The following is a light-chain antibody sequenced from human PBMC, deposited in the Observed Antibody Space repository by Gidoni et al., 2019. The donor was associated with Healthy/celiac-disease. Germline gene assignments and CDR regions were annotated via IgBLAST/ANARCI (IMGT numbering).Light chain of an antibody. J-gene: IGKJ1*01. CDR2: GAS. CDR1: QSVSSSY. CDR3: QQYGSPWT. V-gene: IGKV3-20*01. Sequence: EIVLTQSPGTLSLSPGERATLSCRASQSVSSSYLAWYQQKPGQAPRLLIYGASSRATGIPDRFSGSGSGTDFTLTISRLETEDCAVYYCQQYGSPWTFGQGTKVEIK.